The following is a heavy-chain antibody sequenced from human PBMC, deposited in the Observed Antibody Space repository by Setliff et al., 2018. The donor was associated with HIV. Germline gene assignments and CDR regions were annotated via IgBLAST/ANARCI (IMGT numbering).Heavy chain of an antibody. CDR2: IVVGSGNT. J-gene: IGHJ6*03. CDR3: AARPGVDSSAYYDYYYMDV. CDR1: GFTFISSA. D-gene: IGHD3-22*01. Sequence: SVKVSCKASGFTFISSAMQWVRQARGRRLEWKGWIVVGSGNTDYAQKFQERVTINRDMSTRTTYMELSNLRSEDTAVYYCAARPGVDSSAYYDYYYMDVWGKGTTVTVSS. V-gene: IGHV1-58*02.